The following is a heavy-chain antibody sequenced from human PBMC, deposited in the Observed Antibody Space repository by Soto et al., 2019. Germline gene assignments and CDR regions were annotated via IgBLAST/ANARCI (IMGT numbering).Heavy chain of an antibody. D-gene: IGHD6-13*01. CDR2: IRKDGSKT. Sequence: EVRLVESGGGLVQPGGSLRLSCAASGFTFSSDWMTWVRQAPGKGLEWVANIRKDGSKTSYLDSVRGRFTISRDNAQSTMYLQMDSLRAEDTALYYCARDVSQGTSSLYFEALEIWGQGTMVTVSS. CDR3: ARDVSQGTSSLYFEALEI. J-gene: IGHJ3*02. V-gene: IGHV3-7*05. CDR1: GFTFSSDW.